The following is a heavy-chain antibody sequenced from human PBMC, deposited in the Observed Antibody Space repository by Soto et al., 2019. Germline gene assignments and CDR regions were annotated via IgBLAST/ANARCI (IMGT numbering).Heavy chain of an antibody. V-gene: IGHV1-69*13. CDR1: GGTFSSYA. J-gene: IGHJ4*02. CDR3: ARDKGGYSYGTFDY. CDR2: IIPIFGTA. D-gene: IGHD5-18*01. Sequence: AVNVSCKASGGTFSSYAISWVRQAPGQGLEWMGGIIPIFGTANYAQKFQGRVTITADESTSTAYMELSSLRSEDTAVYYCARDKGGYSYGTFDYWGQGTLVTVS.